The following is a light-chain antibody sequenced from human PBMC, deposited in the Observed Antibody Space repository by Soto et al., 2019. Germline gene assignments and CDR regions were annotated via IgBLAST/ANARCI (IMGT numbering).Light chain of an antibody. CDR3: QHYGSSPPGGVYT. J-gene: IGKJ2*01. V-gene: IGKV3-20*01. CDR2: GAS. Sequence: IVLTQSPGTLSLSPGERATLSCRASQSVDSNYLAWYQQKPGQAPRLLIYGASDRATGIPDRFSGSGSGTDFTLTISRLEPEDFAVYLCQHYGSSPPGGVYTFGQGTKLEIK. CDR1: QSVDSNY.